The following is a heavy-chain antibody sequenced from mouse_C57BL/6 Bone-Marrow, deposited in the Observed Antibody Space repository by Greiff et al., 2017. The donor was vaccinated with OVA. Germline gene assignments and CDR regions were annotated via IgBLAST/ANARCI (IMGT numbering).Heavy chain of an antibody. V-gene: IGHV1-82*01. CDR3: AREETTVVAPFDY. Sequence: VQLQQSGPELVKPGASVKISCKASGYAFSSSWMNWVKQRPGKGLEWIGRIYPGDGDTNYNGKFKGKATLTADKSSSTAYMQLSSLTSEDSAVYFCAREETTVVAPFDYWGQGTTLTVSS. D-gene: IGHD1-1*01. CDR2: IYPGDGDT. J-gene: IGHJ2*01. CDR1: GYAFSSSW.